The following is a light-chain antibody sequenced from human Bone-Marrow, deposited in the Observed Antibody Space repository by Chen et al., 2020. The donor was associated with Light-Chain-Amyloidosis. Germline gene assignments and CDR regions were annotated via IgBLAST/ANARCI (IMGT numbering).Light chain of an antibody. Sequence: QSVLTQPPSVSWAPGQRVTVSCTGRSANIGAGYDVHWYQQLPGTAPKLLIHANNKRPSGVPDRFSGSKSVTSASLAITGLQAEDEADYYCQSYDSSLSGYVFGTGTKVTVL. CDR1: SANIGAGYD. CDR2: ANN. CDR3: QSYDSSLSGYV. J-gene: IGLJ1*01. V-gene: IGLV1-40*01.